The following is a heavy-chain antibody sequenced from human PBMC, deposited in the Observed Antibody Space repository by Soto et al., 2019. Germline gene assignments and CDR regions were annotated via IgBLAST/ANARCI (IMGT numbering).Heavy chain of an antibody. CDR1: GGSFSGYY. CDR2: INHSGST. CDR3: AKEPPGDKYYFDY. Sequence: SETLSLTCAVYGGSFSGYYWSWIRQPPGKGLEWIGEINHSGSTNYNPSLKSRVTISVDTSKNQFSLKLSSVTAEDTAVYYCAKEPPGDKYYFDYWGQGTLVTVSS. J-gene: IGHJ4*02. V-gene: IGHV4-34*01. D-gene: IGHD3-10*01.